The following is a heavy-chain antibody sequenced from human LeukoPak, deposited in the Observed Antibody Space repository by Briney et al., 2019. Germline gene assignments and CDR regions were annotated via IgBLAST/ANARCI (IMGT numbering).Heavy chain of an antibody. CDR3: ARCEQQLVEGAFDI. J-gene: IGHJ3*02. D-gene: IGHD6-13*01. CDR1: GGSISSYY. V-gene: IGHV4-59*01. Sequence: SETLSLTCTVPGGSISSYYWSWIRQPPGKGLEWIGYIYYSGSTNYNPSLKSRVTISVDTSKNQFSLKLSSVTAADTAVYYCARCEQQLVEGAFDIWGQGTMVTVSS. CDR2: IYYSGST.